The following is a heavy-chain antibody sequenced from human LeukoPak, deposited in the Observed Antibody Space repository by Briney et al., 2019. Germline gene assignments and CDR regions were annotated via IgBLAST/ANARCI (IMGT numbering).Heavy chain of an antibody. V-gene: IGHV3-7*01. Sequence: GGSLRLSCGGSGFTFSDYWMSWVRQTPGRGLEWVANIKPDGGERYYVDSVKGRFTISRDNAKNSLFLQTNNLRAEDTAVYYCTREEVWGQGTTVTVS. CDR3: TREEV. CDR2: IKPDGGER. CDR1: GFTFSDYW. J-gene: IGHJ6*02.